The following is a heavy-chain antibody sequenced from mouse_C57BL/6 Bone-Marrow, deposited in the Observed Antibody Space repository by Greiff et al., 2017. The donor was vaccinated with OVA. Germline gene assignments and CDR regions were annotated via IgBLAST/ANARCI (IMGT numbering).Heavy chain of an antibody. D-gene: IGHD2-12*01. V-gene: IGHV5-4*01. CDR3: ARDGYYSKDY. Sequence: DVQLQESGGGLVKPGGSLKLSCAASGFTFSSYAMSWVRQTPEKRLEWVATISDGGSYTYYPDNVKGRFTISRDNAKNNLYLQMSHLKSEDTAMYYCARDGYYSKDYWGQGTTLTVSS. J-gene: IGHJ2*01. CDR2: ISDGGSYT. CDR1: GFTFSSYA.